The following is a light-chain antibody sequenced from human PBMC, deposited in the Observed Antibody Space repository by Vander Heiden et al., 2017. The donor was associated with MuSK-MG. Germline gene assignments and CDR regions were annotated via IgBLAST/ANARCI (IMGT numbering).Light chain of an antibody. CDR3: QQSYSPPRT. CDR2: GAS. J-gene: IGKJ1*01. CDR1: QSISSY. Sequence: DIQMTQSPSSLSASVGDRVTITCRASQSISSYLNWYQQKPGKAPKVLIHGASSLQSGVPSRFSGSGSGTDFTLIIRSLQPEDFATHYCQQSYSPPRTFGQGTKVEIK. V-gene: IGKV1-39*01.